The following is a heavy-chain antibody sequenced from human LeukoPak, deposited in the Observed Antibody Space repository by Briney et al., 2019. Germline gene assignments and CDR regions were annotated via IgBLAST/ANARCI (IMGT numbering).Heavy chain of an antibody. V-gene: IGHV4-59*12. CDR2: IYYSGST. D-gene: IGHD6-13*01. CDR1: GGSTGSDY. J-gene: IGHJ4*02. CDR3: ARGGIAVALDF. Sequence: SETLSLTCSVSGGSTGSDYWSWIRQPPGKGLEWIGYIYYSGSTNYNPSLKSRVTMSVDTSKNQFSLKLSSVTAADTAVYYCARGGIAVALDFWGQGTLVTVSS.